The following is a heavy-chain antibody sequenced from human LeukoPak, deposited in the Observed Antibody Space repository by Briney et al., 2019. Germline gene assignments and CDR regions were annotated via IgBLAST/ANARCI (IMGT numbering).Heavy chain of an antibody. CDR2: AFYSGGT. CDR1: GGSIGSYH. V-gene: IGHV4-59*01. CDR3: AASFGGYVLDY. J-gene: IGHJ4*02. Sequence: SETLSLTCTVSGGSIGSYHWNWIRQPPGKGLEWIGIAFYSGGTNYNPSLKSRVAISGDTPKNQFALKLSSVTAADTAVYYCAASFGGYVLDYWGQGALVIVSS. D-gene: IGHD5-12*01.